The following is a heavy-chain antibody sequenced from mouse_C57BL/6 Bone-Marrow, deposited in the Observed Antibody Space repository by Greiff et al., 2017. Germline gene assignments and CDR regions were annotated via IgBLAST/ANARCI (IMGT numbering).Heavy chain of an antibody. CDR3: TPPNWDQSAY. CDR2: IDPENGAT. J-gene: IGHJ2*01. D-gene: IGHD4-1*01. CDR1: GFNIKDDY. Sequence: VQLQQSGAELVRPGASVELSCTASGFNIKDDYMHWVKQRPEQGLEWIGWIDPENGATEYASKFQGQATITADTPSNTAYRQLSSLTSEDTAVYYRTPPNWDQSAYWGQGTTLTVSS. V-gene: IGHV14-4*01.